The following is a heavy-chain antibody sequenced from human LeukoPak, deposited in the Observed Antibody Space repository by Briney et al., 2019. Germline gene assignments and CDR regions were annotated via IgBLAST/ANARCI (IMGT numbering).Heavy chain of an antibody. CDR2: TRNKANRYTT. V-gene: IGHV3-72*01. CDR3: AREAIGSSRHVDY. CDR1: GFTFSDHY. J-gene: IGHJ4*02. D-gene: IGHD6-13*01. Sequence: GGSLRLSCAASGFTFSDHYMDWVRQAPGKGLEWVGRTRNKANRYTTEYAASVKGRFTISRDDSKNSLYLQMNSLKTEDTAVYYCAREAIGSSRHVDYWGQGTPVTVSS.